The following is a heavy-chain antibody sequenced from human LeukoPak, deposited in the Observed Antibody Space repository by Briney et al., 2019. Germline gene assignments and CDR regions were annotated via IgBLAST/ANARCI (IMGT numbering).Heavy chain of an antibody. D-gene: IGHD2-15*01. CDR3: TRLAGGDAFDI. CDR1: GFTFSGSA. CDR2: IRSKANGYTT. J-gene: IGHJ3*02. Sequence: GGSLKLSCAASGFTFSGSAMHWVRQASGKGLEWVGRIRSKANGYTTAYGASVKGRFTISRDDSQRATYEQMNSLKIEDTAVYYCTRLAGGDAFDIWGPGTMVTVSS. V-gene: IGHV3-73*01.